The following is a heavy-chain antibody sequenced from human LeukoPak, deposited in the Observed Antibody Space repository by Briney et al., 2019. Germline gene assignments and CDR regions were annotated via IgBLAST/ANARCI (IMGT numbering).Heavy chain of an antibody. J-gene: IGHJ3*02. CDR1: GFKFSDYY. Sequence: GGSLRLSCAASGFKFSDYYMIWIRQAPGKGLEWVSYISSSGSTKYYADSVKGRFTISRDNARNSLFLQMNRLRAEDTAVYYCARDATMIVVTGNFDIWGQGTLLTVSS. CDR2: ISSSGSTK. CDR3: ARDATMIVVTGNFDI. D-gene: IGHD3-22*01. V-gene: IGHV3-11*04.